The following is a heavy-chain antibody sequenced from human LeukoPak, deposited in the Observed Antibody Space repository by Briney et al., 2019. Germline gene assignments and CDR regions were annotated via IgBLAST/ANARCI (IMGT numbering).Heavy chain of an antibody. J-gene: IGHJ4*02. Sequence: NSSETLSLTCTVSGGSISSYYWSWIRQPPGKGLEWIGYIYYSGSTNYNPSLRSRVTISVDTSKNQFSLKLSSVTAADTAVYYCARGFRGYDSSGYYFGFDYWGQGTLVTVSS. D-gene: IGHD3-22*01. CDR3: ARGFRGYDSSGYYFGFDY. V-gene: IGHV4-59*01. CDR1: GGSISSYY. CDR2: IYYSGST.